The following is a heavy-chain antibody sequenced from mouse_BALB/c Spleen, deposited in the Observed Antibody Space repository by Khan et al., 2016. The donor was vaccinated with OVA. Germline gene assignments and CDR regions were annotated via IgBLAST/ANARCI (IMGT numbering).Heavy chain of an antibody. V-gene: IGHV1-77*01. Sequence: QVQLQQSGAELARPGATVKLSCKASGYTFTDYYINWVKQRTGQGLEWIGEISPGSGDTYYNEKFKGKATLTADKSSSTVYMQLNSLTAEASAVYFCARRNYFGYTFAYGGQGTLVTVSA. CDR2: ISPGSGDT. D-gene: IGHD1-2*01. J-gene: IGHJ3*01. CDR1: GYTFTDYY. CDR3: ARRNYFGYTFAY.